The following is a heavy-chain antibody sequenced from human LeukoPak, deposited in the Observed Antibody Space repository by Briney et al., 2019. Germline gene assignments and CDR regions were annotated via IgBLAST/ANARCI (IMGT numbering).Heavy chain of an antibody. CDR3: ARVSLGSSGWYYFDY. Sequence: TPSETLSLTCTVSGGSISSYYWSWIRQPPGKGLEWIGYIYYSGSTNYNPSLKSRVTISVDTSKNQFSLKLSSVTAADTAVYYCARVSLGSSGWYYFDYWGQGTLVTVSS. V-gene: IGHV4-59*08. D-gene: IGHD6-19*01. CDR1: GGSISSYY. CDR2: IYYSGST. J-gene: IGHJ4*02.